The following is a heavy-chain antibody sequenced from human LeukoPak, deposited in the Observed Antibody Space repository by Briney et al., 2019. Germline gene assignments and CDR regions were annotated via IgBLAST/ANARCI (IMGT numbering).Heavy chain of an antibody. CDR3: ARAVDYYDSSGYILEEPLDY. CDR2: IISNGSTI. D-gene: IGHD3-22*01. Sequence: PGGSLRLSFAASGFTFSSYEMNWVRQAPGKGLEWVSSIISNGSTIYYADSVKGRFTISRQNAKNSLYLQMNSLRAEDTAAYYCARAVDYYDSSGYILEEPLDYWGQGTLVTVSS. J-gene: IGHJ4*02. V-gene: IGHV3-48*03. CDR1: GFTFSSYE.